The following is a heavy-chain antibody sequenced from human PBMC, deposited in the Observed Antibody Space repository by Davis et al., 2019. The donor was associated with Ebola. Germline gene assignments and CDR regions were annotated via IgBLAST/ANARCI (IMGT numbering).Heavy chain of an antibody. CDR1: GFAFSGYW. J-gene: IGHJ4*02. CDR2: INQDESAK. Sequence: GESLKISCAASGFAFSGYWMTWVRQAPGKGLELVAHINQDESAKHYVDSVKGRFTISRDNAKNSLYLQMNSLRAEDTAVYYCARGLHIVSRGQGTLVTVSS. CDR3: ARGLHIVS. V-gene: IGHV3-7*01. D-gene: IGHD2-21*01.